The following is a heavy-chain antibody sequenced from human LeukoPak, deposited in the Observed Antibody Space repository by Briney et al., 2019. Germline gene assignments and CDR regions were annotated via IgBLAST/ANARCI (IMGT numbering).Heavy chain of an antibody. CDR1: GVSISSSSYY. D-gene: IGHD6-13*01. Sequence: SETLSLTCTVSGVSISSSSYYWGWIRQPPGKGLEWIGSIYYSGSTYYNPSLKSRVTISVDTSKNQFSLKLSSVTAADTAVYYCARDRFFGSSSDRHWFDPWGQGTLVTVSS. V-gene: IGHV4-39*07. CDR2: IYYSGST. J-gene: IGHJ5*02. CDR3: ARDRFFGSSSDRHWFDP.